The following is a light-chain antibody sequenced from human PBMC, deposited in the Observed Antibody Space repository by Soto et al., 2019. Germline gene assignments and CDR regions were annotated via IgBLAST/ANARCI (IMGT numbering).Light chain of an antibody. V-gene: IGKV3-20*01. CDR2: GAS. CDR3: QHFGSSPRHT. J-gene: IGKJ4*01. CDR1: QSVSSSY. Sequence: EIVLTQSPGALSLSPGERATLSCRASQSVSSSYLAWYQQKPGQAPRLLVYGASSRATGIPDRFSGSVSGTDFTLTISRLEPEDFAVYYCQHFGSSPRHTFGGGTKVDIK.